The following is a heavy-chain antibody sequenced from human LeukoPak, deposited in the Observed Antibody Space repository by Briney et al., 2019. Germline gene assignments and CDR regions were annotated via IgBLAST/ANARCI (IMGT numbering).Heavy chain of an antibody. V-gene: IGHV4-59*11. CDR2: IYYSGST. D-gene: IGHD6-13*01. CDR3: ARFDQQLVEGAIAYYDYYYMDV. J-gene: IGHJ6*03. Sequence: SETLSLTCTVSGGSINSHYWSWIRQPPGKGLEWIGYIYYSGSTKYNPSLKSRVTISVDTSTNQFSLRLNSVTAADTAVYYCARFDQQLVEGAIAYYDYYYMDVWGKGTTVTVSS. CDR1: GGSINSHY.